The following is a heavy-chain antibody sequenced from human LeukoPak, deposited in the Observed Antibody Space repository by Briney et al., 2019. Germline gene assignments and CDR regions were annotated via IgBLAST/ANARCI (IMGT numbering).Heavy chain of an antibody. CDR2: INTNTGNP. Sequence: ATVKVSCKASGYTFTSYAMNWVRQAPGQGLEWMGWINTNTGNPTYAQGFTGQFVFSLDTSVSTAYLQISSLKAEDTAVYYCARDRYSSSWYGSGGYWGQGTLVTVSP. CDR3: ARDRYSSSWYGSGGY. V-gene: IGHV7-4-1*02. D-gene: IGHD6-13*01. J-gene: IGHJ4*02. CDR1: GYTFTSYA.